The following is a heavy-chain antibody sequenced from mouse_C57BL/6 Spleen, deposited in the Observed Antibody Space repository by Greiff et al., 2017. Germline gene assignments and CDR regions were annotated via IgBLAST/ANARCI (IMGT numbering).Heavy chain of an antibody. D-gene: IGHD1-1*01. J-gene: IGHJ4*01. CDR2: IYPGRGNT. CDR1: GYSFTSYY. V-gene: IGHV1-66*01. Sequence: QVQLLQSGPELVKPGASVKISCKASGYSFTSYYIHWVKQRPGQGLEWIGWIYPGRGNTKYNEKFKGKVTLTADTSSSTAYMQLSSLTSEDSAVYYCAYYYGTGSLYAMDYWGQGTSVTVSS. CDR3: AYYYGTGSLYAMDY.